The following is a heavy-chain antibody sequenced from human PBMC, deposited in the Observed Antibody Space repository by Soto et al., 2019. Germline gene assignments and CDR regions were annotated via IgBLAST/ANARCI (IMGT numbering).Heavy chain of an antibody. Sequence: EVQLLESGGGLVQPGGSLRLSCAASGFTFSSYAMSWVRQAPGKGLEWVSAISGSGGSTYYADSVKGRFTISRDNSKNTLYLQMNRLRAEDTAVYYCAKDRVWELHPLDFDYWGQGTLVTVSS. J-gene: IGHJ4*02. CDR1: GFTFSSYA. CDR2: ISGSGGST. D-gene: IGHD1-26*01. CDR3: AKDRVWELHPLDFDY. V-gene: IGHV3-23*01.